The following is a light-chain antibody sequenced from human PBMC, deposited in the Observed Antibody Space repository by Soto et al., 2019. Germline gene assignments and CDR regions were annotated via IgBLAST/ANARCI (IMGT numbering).Light chain of an antibody. Sequence: DIQMTQSPSSLSASVGDRVTITCQASQDISNYLNWYQQKPGKAPKLLIYNASNLETGVPSRFSRSGSVTDFSFTISSLQPEAIATYYCKQYDKLLMYTFGQGTTLAIK. CDR1: QDISNY. J-gene: IGKJ2*01. CDR3: KQYDKLLMYT. CDR2: NAS. V-gene: IGKV1-33*01.